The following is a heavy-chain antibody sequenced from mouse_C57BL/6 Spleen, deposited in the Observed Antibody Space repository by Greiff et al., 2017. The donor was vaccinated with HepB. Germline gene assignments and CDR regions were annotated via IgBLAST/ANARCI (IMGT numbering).Heavy chain of an antibody. CDR2: ISSGGDYI. D-gene: IGHD2-4*01. Sequence: EVNLVESGEGLVKPGGSLKLSCAASGFTFSSYAMSWVRQTPEKRLEWVAYISSGGDYIYYADPVKGRFTISRDNARNTLYLQMSSLKSEDTAMYYCTTTMITTRDYWGQGTTLTVSS. CDR1: GFTFSSYA. J-gene: IGHJ2*01. V-gene: IGHV5-9-1*02. CDR3: TTTMITTRDY.